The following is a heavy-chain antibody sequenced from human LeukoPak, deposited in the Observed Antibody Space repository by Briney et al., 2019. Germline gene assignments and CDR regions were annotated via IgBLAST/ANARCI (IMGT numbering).Heavy chain of an antibody. V-gene: IGHV3-48*03. D-gene: IGHD6-19*01. CDR3: ARDRQGIAVAGTPDY. CDR1: GFTFSSYE. J-gene: IGHJ4*02. Sequence: GGSLRLSCAASGFTFSSYEMNWVRQAPGKGLEWVSYIGSSGSTIYYADSVKGRFTISRDNAKNSLYLQMNSLRAEDTAVYYCARDRQGIAVAGTPDYWGQGTLVTVSS. CDR2: IGSSGSTI.